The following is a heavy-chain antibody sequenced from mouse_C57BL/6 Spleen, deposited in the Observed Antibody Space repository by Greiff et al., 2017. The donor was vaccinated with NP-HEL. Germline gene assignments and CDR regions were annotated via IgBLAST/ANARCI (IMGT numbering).Heavy chain of an antibody. CDR2: ISYDGSN. V-gene: IGHV3-6*01. Sequence: EVQLQQSGPGLVKPSQSLSLTCSVTGYSITSGYYWNWIRQFPGNKLEWMGYISYDGSNNYNPSLKNRISITRDPSKNQFFLKLNSVTTEDTATYYGAGYDYGGSFDYWGQGTTLTVSS. CDR3: AGYDYGGSFDY. J-gene: IGHJ2*01. CDR1: GYSITSGYY. D-gene: IGHD2-4*01.